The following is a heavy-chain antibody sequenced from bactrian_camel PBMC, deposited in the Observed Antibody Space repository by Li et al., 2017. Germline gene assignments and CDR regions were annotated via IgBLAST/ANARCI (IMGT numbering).Heavy chain of an antibody. J-gene: IGHJ4*01. D-gene: IGHD7*01. Sequence: HVQLVESGGGLVQPGGSLRLSCAGSGFAFVDYYMSLIRQAPGKGLEWVSSIYSDGSNTYYADSMKGRFTISRDNAKNTLYLQLTSLKTEDTAMYYCARRGYDYWGQGTQVTVS. CDR3: ARRGYDY. V-gene: IGHV3-2*01. CDR1: GFAFVDYY. CDR2: IYSDGSNT.